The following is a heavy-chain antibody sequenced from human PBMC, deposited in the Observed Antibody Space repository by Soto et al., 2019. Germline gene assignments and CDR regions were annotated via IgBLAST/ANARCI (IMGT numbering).Heavy chain of an antibody. Sequence: PGGSVRLSCASSGFTFNTYEINWVRQAPGKGLEWLSYISSGGDTMFYADSVKGRFTISRDNAKNSLYLQMNSLRAEDTAVYYCVRVGSVTTTGQIFDYWGQGTLVTVSS. CDR1: GFTFNTYE. V-gene: IGHV3-48*03. J-gene: IGHJ4*02. D-gene: IGHD1-1*01. CDR2: ISSGGDTM. CDR3: VRVGSVTTTGQIFDY.